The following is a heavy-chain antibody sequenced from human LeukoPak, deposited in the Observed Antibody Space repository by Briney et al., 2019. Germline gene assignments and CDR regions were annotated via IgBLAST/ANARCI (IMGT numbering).Heavy chain of an antibody. J-gene: IGHJ6*02. CDR1: GFTFSSYA. D-gene: IGHD1-1*01. Sequence: GGSLRLSCAASGFTFSSYAMSWVRQAPGKGLEWVSAISGSGGSTYYADSVKGRFTISRDNSKNTLYLQMNSLRAEDTAVYYCARGPKYDPGTYSYYYGMGVWGQGTTVTVSS. V-gene: IGHV3-23*01. CDR2: ISGSGGST. CDR3: ARGPKYDPGTYSYYYGMGV.